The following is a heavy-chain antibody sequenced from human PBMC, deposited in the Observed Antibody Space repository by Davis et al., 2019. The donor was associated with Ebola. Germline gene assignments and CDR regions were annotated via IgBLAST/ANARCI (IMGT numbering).Heavy chain of an antibody. CDR3: ARESAKYQLLIDY. J-gene: IGHJ4*02. D-gene: IGHD2-2*01. CDR1: GGTFSSYA. V-gene: IGHV1-69*04. Sequence: AASVKVSCKASGGTFSSYAISWVRQAPGQGLEWMGRIIPILGIANYAQKFQGRVTITADKSTSTAYMELSSLRSEDTAVYYCARESAKYQLLIDYWGQGTLVTVSS. CDR2: IIPILGIA.